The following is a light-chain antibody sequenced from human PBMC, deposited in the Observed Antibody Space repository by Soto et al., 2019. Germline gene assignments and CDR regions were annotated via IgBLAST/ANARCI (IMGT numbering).Light chain of an antibody. CDR1: NIGSKS. CDR3: QVWDSSSDHVV. CDR2: DDN. Sequence: SYELTQPPSVSVAPGQTARITCGGNNIGSKSVHWYQQKPGQAPVLVVYDDNDRPSGIPERFSGSNTGNTATLTSSRVEAGDEADYYCQVWDSSSDHVVFGGGTKVTVL. J-gene: IGLJ2*01. V-gene: IGLV3-21*02.